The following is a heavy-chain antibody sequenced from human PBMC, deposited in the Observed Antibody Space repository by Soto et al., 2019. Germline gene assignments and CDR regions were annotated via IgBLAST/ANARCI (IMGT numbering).Heavy chain of an antibody. J-gene: IGHJ4*02. CDR2: ISAHNGNT. CDR3: ARGRYGDY. CDR1: GYIFTTYG. D-gene: IGHD1-1*01. V-gene: IGHV1-18*01. Sequence: QVHLVQSGAEVKKPGASVEVSCKGSGYIFTTYGITWVRQAPGQGLEWMGWISAHNGNTNYAQKLQGRVTVTRDTSTSTAYMELRNLRSDATAVYYCARGRYGDYWGQGALVTVSS.